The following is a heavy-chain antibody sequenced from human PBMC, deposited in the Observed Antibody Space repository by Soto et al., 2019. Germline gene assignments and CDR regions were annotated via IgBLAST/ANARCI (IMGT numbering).Heavy chain of an antibody. Sequence: QVQLVQSGAEVKKPGSSVKVSCKASGGTFSSYAISWVRQAPGQGLEWMGGIIPIFGTANYAQKFQGRVTITAAESTSKAYMELSSLRSEDTAVYYCAREGQYYYDSSGYYLGIYFDYWGQGTLVTVSS. CDR2: IIPIFGTA. V-gene: IGHV1-69*12. CDR1: GGTFSSYA. J-gene: IGHJ4*02. CDR3: AREGQYYYDSSGYYLGIYFDY. D-gene: IGHD3-22*01.